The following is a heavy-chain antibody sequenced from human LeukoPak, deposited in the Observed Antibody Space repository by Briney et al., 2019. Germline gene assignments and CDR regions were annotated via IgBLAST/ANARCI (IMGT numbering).Heavy chain of an antibody. CDR3: ARDARVSSTSCPGY. Sequence: GGSLRLSCAASGFTFSSYSMNWVRQAPGKGLEWVSSISSSSSYIYYADSVKGRFTISRGNAKNSLYLQMNSLRAEDTAVYYCARDARVSSTSCPGYWGQGTLVTVSS. CDR2: ISSSSSYI. CDR1: GFTFSSYS. J-gene: IGHJ4*02. D-gene: IGHD2-2*01. V-gene: IGHV3-21*01.